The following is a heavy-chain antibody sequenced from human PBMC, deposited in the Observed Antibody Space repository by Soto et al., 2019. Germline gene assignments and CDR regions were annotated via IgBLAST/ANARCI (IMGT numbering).Heavy chain of an antibody. CDR3: VRDSGAKLSSS. CDR2: IVPIRRTA. CDR1: GSTFSSYR. D-gene: IGHD6-13*01. V-gene: IGHV1-69*01. J-gene: IGHJ4*01. Sequence: QVQLVQSGAEVKQPGSSAKVSCKASGSTFSSYRINWVRQAPGQGLEWVGGIVPIRRTADYAQTFQGRVSIIADESARTSYLELRSLRSQDTAVYYCVRDSGAKLSSSWGHGTPVTVSS.